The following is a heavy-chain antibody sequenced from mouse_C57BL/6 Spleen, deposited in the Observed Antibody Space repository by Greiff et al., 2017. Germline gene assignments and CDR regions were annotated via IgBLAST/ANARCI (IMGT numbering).Heavy chain of an antibody. J-gene: IGHJ2*01. D-gene: IGHD1-1*01. V-gene: IGHV1-19*01. CDR1: GYTFTDYY. Sequence: VQLQQSGPVLVKPGASVKMSCKASGYTFTDYYMNWVKQSHGKSLEWIGVINPYNGGTSYNQKFKGKATLTVDKSSSTAYMELNSLTSEDSAVYYSARRYGSSLDYWGQGTTLTVSS. CDR3: ARRYGSSLDY. CDR2: INPYNGGT.